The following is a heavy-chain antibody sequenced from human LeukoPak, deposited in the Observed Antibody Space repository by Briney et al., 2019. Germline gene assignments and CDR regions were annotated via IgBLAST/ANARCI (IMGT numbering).Heavy chain of an antibody. Sequence: PGGSLRLSCAASGFAFSSYAMSWVRQAPGKGLEWVLVLSGSGGSTYYADSVKGRFTISRDNSKNTLYLQMSSLRAEDTAVYYCARAPSIRSGYYLFFDYWGQGTLVTVSS. CDR2: LSGSGGST. CDR3: ARAPSIRSGYYLFFDY. CDR1: GFAFSSYA. V-gene: IGHV3-23*01. D-gene: IGHD3-22*01. J-gene: IGHJ4*02.